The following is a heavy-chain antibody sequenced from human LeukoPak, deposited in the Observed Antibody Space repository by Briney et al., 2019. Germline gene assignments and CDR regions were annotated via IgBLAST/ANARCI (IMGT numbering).Heavy chain of an antibody. V-gene: IGHV1-8*03. Sequence: ASVKVSCKASGDTFTSYDINWVRQATGQGLEWMGWMNPNSGNTGYAQKFQGRVTITRNTSISTAYMELSILRSEDTAVYYCARGPFLAITGDYYYYMDVWGKGTTVTVSS. CDR3: ARGPFLAITGDYYYYMDV. CDR1: GDTFTSYD. D-gene: IGHD1-20*01. CDR2: MNPNSGNT. J-gene: IGHJ6*03.